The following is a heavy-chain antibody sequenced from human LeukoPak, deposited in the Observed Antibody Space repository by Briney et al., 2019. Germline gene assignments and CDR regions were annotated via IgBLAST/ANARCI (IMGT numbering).Heavy chain of an antibody. V-gene: IGHV3-30*03. D-gene: IGHD3-22*01. J-gene: IGHJ5*02. CDR2: IRQDGDGR. Sequence: GGSLTLSCAASGFAFSSYVMHWARQAPGEGLEWVAVIRQDGDGRFYGNSVKGRLTISRDNSRKALYLEMDRLRVEDTARYFCATEDYTSGHAGALGFDPWGEGTLVTVSA. CDR1: GFAFSSYV. CDR3: ATEDYTSGHAGALGFDP.